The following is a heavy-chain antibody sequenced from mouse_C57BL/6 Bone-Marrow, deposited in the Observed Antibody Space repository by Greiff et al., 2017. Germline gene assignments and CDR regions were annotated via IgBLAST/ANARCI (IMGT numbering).Heavy chain of an antibody. CDR1: GFTFSSYA. CDR3: ARAYSNLFAY. Sequence: DVQLVESGGGLVKPGGSLKLSCAASGFTFSSYAMSWVRQTPEKRLEWVATISDGGSYTYYPDNVKGRFTISRDNAKNNLYLQMSHLKSEDTAMYYCARAYSNLFAYWGQGTLVTVSA. CDR2: ISDGGSYT. V-gene: IGHV5-4*01. J-gene: IGHJ3*01. D-gene: IGHD2-5*01.